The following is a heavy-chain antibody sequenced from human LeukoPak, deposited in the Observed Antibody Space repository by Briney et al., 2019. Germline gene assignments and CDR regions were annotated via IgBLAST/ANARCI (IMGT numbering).Heavy chain of an antibody. J-gene: IGHJ6*03. CDR3: ARDHRPEIQYYYMDV. D-gene: IGHD1-14*01. V-gene: IGHV3-33*01. CDR1: GFTFSHYG. Sequence: GGSLRLSCEASGFTFSHYGMHWVRQAPGKGLEWVAALLYDGNTKHYADSVKGRFTISRDISKNTFYLQMNSLTAEDTAVYYCARDHRPEIQYYYMDVWGKGTTVAVSS. CDR2: LLYDGNTK.